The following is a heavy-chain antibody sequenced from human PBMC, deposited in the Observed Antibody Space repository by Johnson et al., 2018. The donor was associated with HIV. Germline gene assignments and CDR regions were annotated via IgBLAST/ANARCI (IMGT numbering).Heavy chain of an antibody. Sequence: VQLVESGGGLVQPGGSLRLSCAPSGFTFDDYGMSWVRQAPGKGLEWVSGINWNGGNTSYADSVKGRFTISRDNAKNSLYLQMNSLRAEDTALYYCARERSLVRGVMPGAFDIWGQGTMVTVSS. CDR2: INWNGGNT. D-gene: IGHD3-10*01. CDR3: ARERSLVRGVMPGAFDI. J-gene: IGHJ3*02. V-gene: IGHV3-20*04. CDR1: GFTFDDYG.